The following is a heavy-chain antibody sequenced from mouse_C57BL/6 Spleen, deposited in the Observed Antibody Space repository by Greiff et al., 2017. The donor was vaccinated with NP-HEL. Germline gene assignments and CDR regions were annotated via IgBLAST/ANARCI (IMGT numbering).Heavy chain of an antibody. Sequence: DVKLQESGPGLVKPSQSLSLTCSVTGYSITSGYYWNWIRQFPGNKLEWMGYISYDGSNNYNPSLKNRISITRDTSKNQFFLKLNSVTTEDTATYYCAREGFYSNYRYFDVWGTGTTVTVSS. D-gene: IGHD2-5*01. CDR2: ISYDGSN. J-gene: IGHJ1*03. CDR3: AREGFYSNYRYFDV. CDR1: GYSITSGYY. V-gene: IGHV3-6*01.